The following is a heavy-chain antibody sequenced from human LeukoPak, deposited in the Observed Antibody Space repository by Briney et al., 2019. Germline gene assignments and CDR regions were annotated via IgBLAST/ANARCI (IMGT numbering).Heavy chain of an antibody. CDR2: IRYDGSNR. CDR3: AKEGYYYLDV. Sequence: GGSLRLSCAASGFTFSSYGMHWVRQAPGKGLEWVAFIRYDGSNRYYADSVKGRFTISRDNSKNTLYLQMNSLRPEDTAVYYCAKEGYYYLDVWGKGTTVTISS. J-gene: IGHJ6*03. V-gene: IGHV3-30*02. CDR1: GFTFSSYG.